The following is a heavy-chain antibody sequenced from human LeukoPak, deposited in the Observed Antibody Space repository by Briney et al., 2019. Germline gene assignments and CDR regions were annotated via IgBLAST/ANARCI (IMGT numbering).Heavy chain of an antibody. CDR2: IHYSGST. CDR3: ARTDIVVVPAAISWFDP. J-gene: IGHJ5*02. CDR1: GGSISSGDYY. D-gene: IGHD2-2*02. Sequence: SQTLSLTCTVSGGSISSGDYYWSWIRQPPGKGLEWIGYIHYSGSTYYNPSLKSRVTISVDTSKNQFSLKLSSVTAADTAVYYCARTDIVVVPAAISWFDPWGQGTLVTVSS. V-gene: IGHV4-30-4*08.